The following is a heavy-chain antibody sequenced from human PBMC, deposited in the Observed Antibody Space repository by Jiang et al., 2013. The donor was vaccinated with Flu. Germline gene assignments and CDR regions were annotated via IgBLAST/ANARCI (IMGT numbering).Heavy chain of an antibody. Sequence: GPGLVKPSETLSLTCTVSGASINNGYWAWIRRPPGKGLEWVGYIFYTGSTAYNPSLAGRVDISLDTSKSQFSLRLTSVTAEDTAIYYCARAPSNIATRMDVWGQGTTVTVS. CDR3: ARAPSNIATRMDV. CDR1: GASINNGY. D-gene: IGHD2/OR15-2a*01. J-gene: IGHJ6*02. CDR2: IFYTGST. V-gene: IGHV4-59*08.